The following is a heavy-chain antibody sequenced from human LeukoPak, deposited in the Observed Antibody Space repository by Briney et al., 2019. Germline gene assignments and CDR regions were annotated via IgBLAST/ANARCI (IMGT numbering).Heavy chain of an antibody. Sequence: ASVKVSCKASGYAFTSYYMHWVRQAPGQGLEWMGIINPSGGSTSYAQKFQGRVTMTRDTSISTAYMELSRLRSDDTAVYYCARDGRNWFDPWGQGTLVTVSS. CDR1: GYAFTSYY. CDR3: ARDGRNWFDP. J-gene: IGHJ5*02. V-gene: IGHV1-46*01. CDR2: INPSGGST.